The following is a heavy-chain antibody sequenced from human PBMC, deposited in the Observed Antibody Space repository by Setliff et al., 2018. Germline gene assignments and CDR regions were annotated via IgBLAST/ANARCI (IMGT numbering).Heavy chain of an antibody. CDR2: IKQDGSDK. D-gene: IGHD4-17*01. V-gene: IGHV3-7*01. J-gene: IGHJ4*02. Sequence: PGGSLRLSCAASGFIFSTYWMSWVRQAPGKGLEWVANIKQDGSDKYYVDSVKGRFTISRDNAKKSLYLQMNSLRAEDTATCYCVRTLFLQYYGGRSGGYFDYWGQGSLVTVSS. CDR3: VRTLFLQYYGGRSGGYFDY. CDR1: GFIFSTYW.